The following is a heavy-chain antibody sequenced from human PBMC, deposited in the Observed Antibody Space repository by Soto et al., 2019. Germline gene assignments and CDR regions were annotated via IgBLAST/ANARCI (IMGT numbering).Heavy chain of an antibody. D-gene: IGHD2-21*02. Sequence: PGESLKISCETSGYSFTNFWISWVRQMPGKGLEWMGRIDPSDSYTNYSPSFQGHVTFSADESINTAYLQWSSLKASDTAMYYCARHRPPHSHLMVVTTLGIDYWAQGTLVTVSS. CDR2: IDPSDSYT. V-gene: IGHV5-10-1*01. J-gene: IGHJ4*02. CDR3: ARHRPPHSHLMVVTTLGIDY. CDR1: GYSFTNFW.